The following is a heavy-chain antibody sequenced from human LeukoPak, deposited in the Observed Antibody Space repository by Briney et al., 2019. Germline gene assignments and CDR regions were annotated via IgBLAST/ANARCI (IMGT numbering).Heavy chain of an antibody. CDR1: GYSYTSYW. D-gene: IGHD6-13*01. CDR3: ARSIAAAGNTFDY. J-gene: IGHJ4*02. CDR2: IYPGDSDT. V-gene: IGHV5-51*01. Sequence: GESLKISCKSSGYSYTSYWIGWVRQMPGKGLEWMGIIYPGDSDTRYSPSFQGQVTISADESISTAYLQWSSLKASDTAMYYCARSIAAAGNTFDYWGQGTLVTVSS.